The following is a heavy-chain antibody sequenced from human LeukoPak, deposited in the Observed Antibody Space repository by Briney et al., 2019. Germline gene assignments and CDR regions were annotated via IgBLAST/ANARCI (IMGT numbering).Heavy chain of an antibody. CDR2: ISSSSRYI. J-gene: IGHJ1*01. D-gene: IGHD6-6*01. CDR1: GFTFSTYS. V-gene: IGHV3-21*01. CDR3: VRDLTSSSTAYFHH. Sequence: AGGSLRLSCTASGFTFSTYSTNWVRQAPGKGLEWASSISSSSRYIYYADSVKGRFTISRDDGKNSLYLQMNSLRAEDTALYYCVRDLTSSSTAYFHHWGQGTLVTVSS.